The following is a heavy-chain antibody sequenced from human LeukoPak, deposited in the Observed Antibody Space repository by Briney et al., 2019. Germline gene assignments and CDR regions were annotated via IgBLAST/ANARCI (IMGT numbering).Heavy chain of an antibody. Sequence: SETLSLTCAVYGGSFSGYYWSWIRQPPGKGLEWIGEINHSGSTNYNPSLKSRVTISVNTSKNQFSLNLNSVTAADTAVYYCARSRQIFGVAENWFDPWGRGTLVTVSS. D-gene: IGHD3-3*01. CDR3: ARSRQIFGVAENWFDP. V-gene: IGHV4-34*01. CDR1: GGSFSGYY. CDR2: INHSGST. J-gene: IGHJ5*02.